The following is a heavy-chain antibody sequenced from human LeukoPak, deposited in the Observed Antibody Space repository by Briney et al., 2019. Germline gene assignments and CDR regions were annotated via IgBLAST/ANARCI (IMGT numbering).Heavy chain of an antibody. CDR1: GFTFGSYE. CDR2: IRSSGSTV. D-gene: IGHD6-19*01. J-gene: IGHJ4*02. Sequence: GGSLRLSCAVSGFTFGSYEMNWVRQAPGKGLDWVSYIRSSGSTVYYPDSVKGRFTISRDNAKNSLYLQMTSLRGEDTAVYYCARGGAVAGLYWGQGTLVTVSS. CDR3: ARGGAVAGLY. V-gene: IGHV3-48*03.